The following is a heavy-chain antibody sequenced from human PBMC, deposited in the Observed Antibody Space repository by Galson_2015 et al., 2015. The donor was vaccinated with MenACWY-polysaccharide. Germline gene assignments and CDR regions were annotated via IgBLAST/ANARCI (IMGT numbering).Heavy chain of an antibody. Sequence: SLRLSCAASGFTFSNYAMSWVRQAPGKGLEWVSVIYSGGSTDYADSVKGRFFISRDNSKNTLYLQMNRLRAEDTAVYYCARGGRAVSNRNWFDPWGQGTLVTVSS. D-gene: IGHD3-16*01. CDR3: ARGGRAVSNRNWFDP. J-gene: IGHJ5*02. V-gene: IGHV3-53*01. CDR2: IYSGGST. CDR1: GFTFSNYA.